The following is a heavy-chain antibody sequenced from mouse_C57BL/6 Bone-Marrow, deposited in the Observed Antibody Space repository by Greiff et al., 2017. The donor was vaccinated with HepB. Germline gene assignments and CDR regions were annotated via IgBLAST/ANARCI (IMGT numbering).Heavy chain of an antibody. D-gene: IGHD1-1*01. V-gene: IGHV1-15*01. Sequence: SGAELVRPGASVTLSCKASGYTFTDYEMHWVKQTPVHGLEWIGAIDPETGGTAYNQKFKGKAILTADKSSSTAYMELRSLTSEDSAVYYCTRSSTVVAHFDYWGQGTTLTVSS. CDR2: IDPETGGT. CDR3: TRSSTVVAHFDY. CDR1: GYTFTDYE. J-gene: IGHJ2*01.